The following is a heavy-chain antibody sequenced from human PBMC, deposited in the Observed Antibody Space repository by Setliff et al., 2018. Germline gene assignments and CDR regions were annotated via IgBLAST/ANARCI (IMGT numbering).Heavy chain of an antibody. D-gene: IGHD6-6*01. J-gene: IGHJ6*03. CDR3: ARNCARGEYTSLPSGVYYHMDV. CDR1: GFNFRSYA. V-gene: IGHV3-23*01. Sequence: PGGSLRLSCAASGFNFRSYAMTWVRQAPGKGLEWVSTMGAGGDTYYADSVKGRFTISRDNSKNTLYLQMDSLRAEDTAVYYCARNCARGEYTSLPSGVYYHMDVWGKGTTVTVSS. CDR2: MGAGGDT.